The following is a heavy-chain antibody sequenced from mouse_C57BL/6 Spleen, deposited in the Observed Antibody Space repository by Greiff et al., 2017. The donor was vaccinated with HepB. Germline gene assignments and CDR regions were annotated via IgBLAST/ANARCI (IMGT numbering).Heavy chain of an antibody. D-gene: IGHD1-1*01. J-gene: IGHJ4*01. V-gene: IGHV1-72*01. Sequence: QVQLQQPGAELVKPGASVKLSCTASGYSFTSYWMHWVKPRPGRGLEWIGRIYPNSGGTKYNEKFTSKSTLTVDKPSSPAYMRLSSLTSEYSAVYYCARSGNYAMDYWGQGTSVTVST. CDR2: IYPNSGGT. CDR3: ARSGNYAMDY. CDR1: GYSFTSYW.